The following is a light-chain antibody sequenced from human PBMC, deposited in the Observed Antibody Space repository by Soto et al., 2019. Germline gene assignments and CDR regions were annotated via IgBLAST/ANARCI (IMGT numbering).Light chain of an antibody. CDR1: QSVSSSY. J-gene: IGKJ1*01. CDR3: QQYGSSTWT. CDR2: GAS. Sequence: EIVLTQSPGTLSLSPGERATLSCRASQSVSSSYLAWYQQKPGQAPRLLIYGASSRATGLPDRFSGSGSGTDFTLTISRLEPDDFAVYYCQQYGSSTWTFGQGTKVEIK. V-gene: IGKV3-20*01.